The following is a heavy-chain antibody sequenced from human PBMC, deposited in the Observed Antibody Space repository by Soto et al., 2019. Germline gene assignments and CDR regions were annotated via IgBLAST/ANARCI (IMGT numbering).Heavy chain of an antibody. CDR3: ARRPKSSSTWYPLDF. CDR1: GYVYSNYG. D-gene: IGHD6-13*01. Sequence: ASVKVSCKTAGYVYSNYGITWVRQAPGPGLEWMGWIGGYNDNRNYAQKLQGRLTMTIDTSTRTAFLDQRRLISEDTAIYISARRPKSSSTWYPLDFWGQRTLGTVAS. V-gene: IGHV1-18*04. CDR2: IGGYNDNR. J-gene: IGHJ4*02.